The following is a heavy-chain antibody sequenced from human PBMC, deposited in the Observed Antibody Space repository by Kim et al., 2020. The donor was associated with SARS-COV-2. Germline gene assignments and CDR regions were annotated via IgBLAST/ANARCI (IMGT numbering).Heavy chain of an antibody. V-gene: IGHV1-46*01. Sequence: ASVKVSCKASGYTFTSYYMHWVRQAPGQGLEWMGIINPSGGSTSYAQKFQGRVTMTRDTSTSTVYMELSSLRSEDTAVYYCARVRRFGGYYFVDYGMDVWGRGTTVTVSS. CDR1: GYTFTSYY. D-gene: IGHD3-22*01. CDR3: ARVRRFGGYYFVDYGMDV. CDR2: INPSGGST. J-gene: IGHJ6*02.